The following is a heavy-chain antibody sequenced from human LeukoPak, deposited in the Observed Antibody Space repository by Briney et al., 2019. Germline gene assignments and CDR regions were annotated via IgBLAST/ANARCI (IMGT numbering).Heavy chain of an antibody. V-gene: IGHV4-61*02. J-gene: IGHJ6*03. CDR1: GGSISSGGYY. D-gene: IGHD4-11*01. CDR2: IYTSGST. Sequence: MTSQTLSLTCTVSGGSISSGGYYWSWIRQPAGKGLEWIGRIYTSGSTNYNPSLKSRVTMSVDTSKNQFSLKLSSVTAADTAVYYCARSLAEYSNAGYYYYMDVWGKGTTVTVSS. CDR3: ARSLAEYSNAGYYYYMDV.